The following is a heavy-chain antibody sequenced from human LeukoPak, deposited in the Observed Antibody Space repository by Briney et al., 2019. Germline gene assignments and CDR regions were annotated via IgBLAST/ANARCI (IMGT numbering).Heavy chain of an antibody. D-gene: IGHD3-22*01. CDR1: GGSISSYY. J-gene: IGHJ1*01. CDR3: ARGDRRYYYDSSGYRYFQH. V-gene: IGHV4-34*01. CDR2: INHSGST. Sequence: SETLSLTCTVSGGSISSYYWSWIRQPPGKGLEWIGEINHSGSTNYNPSLKSRVTISVDTSKNQFSLKLSSVTAADTAVYYCARGDRRYYYDSSGYRYFQHWGQGTLVTVSS.